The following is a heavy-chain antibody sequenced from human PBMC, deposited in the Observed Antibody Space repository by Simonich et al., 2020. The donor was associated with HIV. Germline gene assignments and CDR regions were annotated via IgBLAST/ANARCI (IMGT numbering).Heavy chain of an antibody. D-gene: IGHD3-16*01. CDR2: ISYDGSNK. Sequence: QVQLVESGGGVVQPGRSLRLSCAASGFTCSSYAMHWVRQDPGKGLEWVAVISYDGSNKYYADSVKGRFTISRDNSKNTLYLQMNSLRAEDTAVYYCASGGSISSVWADDYWGQGTLVTVSS. J-gene: IGHJ4*02. CDR1: GFTCSSYA. V-gene: IGHV3-30*07. CDR3: ASGGSISSVWADDY.